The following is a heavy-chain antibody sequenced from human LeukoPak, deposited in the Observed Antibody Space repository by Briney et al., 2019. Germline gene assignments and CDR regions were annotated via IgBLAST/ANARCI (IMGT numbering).Heavy chain of an antibody. CDR3: ARGPPGELFPRFDY. J-gene: IGHJ4*02. CDR2: IYYSGST. V-gene: IGHV4-31*03. CDR1: GGSISSGGYY. Sequence: SETLSLTCTVSGGSISSGGYYWSWIRQHPGKGLGWIGYIYYSGSTYYNPSLKSRVTISVDTSKNQFSLKLSSVTAADTAVYYCARGPPGELFPRFDYWGQGTLVTVSS. D-gene: IGHD3-10*01.